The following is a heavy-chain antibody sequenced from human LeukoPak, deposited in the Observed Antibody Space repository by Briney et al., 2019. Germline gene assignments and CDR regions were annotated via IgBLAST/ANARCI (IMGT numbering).Heavy chain of an antibody. CDR3: ATTFLMVYAIMFDY. V-gene: IGHV1-2*02. CDR1: GYTFTGYY. J-gene: IGHJ4*02. CDR2: INPNSGGT. Sequence: ASXXXSCKASGYTFTGYYMHWVRQAPGQGLEWMGWINPNSGGTNYAQKFQGRVTMTRDTSISTAYMELSRLRSDDTAVYYCATTFLMVYAIMFDYWGQGTLVTVSS. D-gene: IGHD2-8*01.